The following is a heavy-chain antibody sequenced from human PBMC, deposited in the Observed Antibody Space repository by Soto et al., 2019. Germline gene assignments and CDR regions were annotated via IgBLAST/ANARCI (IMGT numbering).Heavy chain of an antibody. D-gene: IGHD3-22*01. Sequence: SGATLVNPTETLTLTCTVSGFSLSNARMGVSWIRQPPGKALEWLAHIFSNDEKSYSTSLKSRLTISKDTSKSQVVLTMTNMDPVDTATYYCARNRYYYDSSNEYYFDYWGQGTLVTVSS. V-gene: IGHV2-26*01. CDR3: ARNRYYYDSSNEYYFDY. CDR1: GFSLSNARMG. CDR2: IFSNDEK. J-gene: IGHJ4*02.